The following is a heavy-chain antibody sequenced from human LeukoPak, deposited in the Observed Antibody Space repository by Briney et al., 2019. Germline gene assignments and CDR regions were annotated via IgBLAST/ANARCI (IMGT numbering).Heavy chain of an antibody. V-gene: IGHV3-30-3*01. CDR2: ISYDGSNK. CDR3: ARDWVLDCSSTSCYDLTF. D-gene: IGHD2-2*01. CDR1: GFTFSSYA. J-gene: IGHJ4*02. Sequence: GSLRLSCAASGFTFSSYAMHWVRQAPGKGLEWVAVISYDGSNKYYADSVKGRFTISRDNSKNTLYLQMNSLRAEDTAVYYCARDWVLDCSSTSCYDLTFWGQGTLVTVSS.